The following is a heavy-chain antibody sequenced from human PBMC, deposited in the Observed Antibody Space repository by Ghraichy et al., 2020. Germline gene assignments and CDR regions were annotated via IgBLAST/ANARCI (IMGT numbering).Heavy chain of an antibody. V-gene: IGHV3-64*01. Sequence: GESLNISCAASGFTFSSYAMHWVRQAPGKGLEYVSAISSNGGSTYYANSVKGRFTISRDNSKNTLYLQMGSLRAEDMAVYYCARVGLPDSSGWYYHYWGQGTLVTVSS. D-gene: IGHD6-19*01. J-gene: IGHJ4*02. CDR1: GFTFSSYA. CDR3: ARVGLPDSSGWYYHY. CDR2: ISSNGGST.